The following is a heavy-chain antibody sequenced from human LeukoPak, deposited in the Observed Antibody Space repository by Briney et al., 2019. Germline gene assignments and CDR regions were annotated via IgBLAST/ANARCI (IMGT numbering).Heavy chain of an antibody. CDR1: GFDLSDYY. CDR3: ARRRDYFDY. J-gene: IGHJ4*01. CDR2: ISSSGGNI. V-gene: IGHV3-11*01. Sequence: GGSLTLSCVVSGFDLSDYYMSWIRQAPGKGLEWISYISSSGGNIYFADSVKGRFTVSRDNARGSLYLQMNSLTADDTAIYYCARRRDYFDYWGQGTQVTVSS.